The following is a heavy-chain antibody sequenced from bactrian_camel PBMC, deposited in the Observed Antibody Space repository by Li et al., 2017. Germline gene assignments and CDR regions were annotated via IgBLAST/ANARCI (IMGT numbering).Heavy chain of an antibody. V-gene: IGHV3S61*01. D-gene: IGHD4*01. CDR1: GFTFDDAE. CDR2: IINRDGTT. Sequence: HVQLVESGGGSVQAGGSLRLSCAGSGFTFDDAEMGWYRQAPGKERVPVSIINRDGTTKYVDSVKGRFTISQDNAKNMLYLQMNNLKTEDTALYYCAAAPAYYTDIACRFGWGQGTQVTVS. J-gene: IGHJ4*01. CDR3: AAAPAYYTDIACRFG.